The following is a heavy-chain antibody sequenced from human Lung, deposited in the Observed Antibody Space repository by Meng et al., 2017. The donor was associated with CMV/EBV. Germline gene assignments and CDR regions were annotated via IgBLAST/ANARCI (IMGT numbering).Heavy chain of an antibody. CDR1: GFTFSGYS. CDR2: ITSRSSNT. CDR3: ARDLIRGVVGARPRGPGDL. J-gene: IGHJ4*01. Sequence: GGSLRLXCVASGFTFSGYSMNWVRQTPGKGLEWVSSITSRSSNTYYSDSVKGRFTISRDNAKNSLYLQMNSLRDEDTAVYYCARDLIRGVVGARPRGPGDLWGHGKXV. V-gene: IGHV3-21*01. D-gene: IGHD1-26*01.